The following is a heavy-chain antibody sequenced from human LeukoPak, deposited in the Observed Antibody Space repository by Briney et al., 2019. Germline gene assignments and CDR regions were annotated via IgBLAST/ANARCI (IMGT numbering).Heavy chain of an antibody. V-gene: IGHV4-39*01. CDR1: GGSISSSSYY. D-gene: IGHD6-19*01. J-gene: IGHJ4*02. Sequence: SETLSLTCTVSGGSISSSSYYWGWIRQPPGKGLEWIGSIYYSGSTYYNPSLKSRVTISVDTSKNQFSLKLSSVTPEDTAVYYCARGIAVAGTGYYFDYWGQGTLVTVSS. CDR3: ARGIAVAGTGYYFDY. CDR2: IYYSGST.